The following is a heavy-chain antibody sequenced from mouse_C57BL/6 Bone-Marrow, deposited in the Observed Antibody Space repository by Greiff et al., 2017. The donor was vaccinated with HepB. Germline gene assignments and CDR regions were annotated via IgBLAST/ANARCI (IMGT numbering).Heavy chain of an antibody. CDR3: ARGGYYRAWFAY. V-gene: IGHV5-4*01. Sequence: LEWVATISDGGSYTYYPDNVKGRFTISRDNAKNNLYLQMSHLKSEDTAMYYCARGGYYRAWFAYWGQGTLVTVSA. J-gene: IGHJ3*01. CDR2: ISDGGSYT. D-gene: IGHD2-3*01.